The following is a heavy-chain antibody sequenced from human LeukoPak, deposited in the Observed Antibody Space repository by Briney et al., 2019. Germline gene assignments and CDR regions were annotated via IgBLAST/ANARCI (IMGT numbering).Heavy chain of an antibody. CDR3: ARQGYKSGWYPTFDF. J-gene: IGHJ4*02. D-gene: IGHD6-19*01. CDR1: GASIGTYY. Sequence: KLSETLSLTCTVSGASIGTYYWSWIRRPPGKGRGWIGLVYYAGITDYNPSLQSRVTISVDPSRNQLSLKLNSVTAADTAVYYCARQGYKSGWYPTFDFWGPGTQVIVSS. CDR2: VYYAGIT. V-gene: IGHV4-59*01.